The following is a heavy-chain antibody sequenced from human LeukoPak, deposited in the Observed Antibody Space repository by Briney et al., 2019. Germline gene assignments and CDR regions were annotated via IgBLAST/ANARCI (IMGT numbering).Heavy chain of an antibody. CDR1: GFTFSSYG. CDR3: ARAPYYYDSSGYFQH. V-gene: IGHV3-33*01. J-gene: IGHJ1*01. Sequence: PGRSLRLSCAASGFTFSSYGMHWVRQAPGKGLEWVAVIWYDGSNKYYADSVKGRFTISRDNSKNTLYLQMNSLRAEDTAVYYCARAPYYYDSSGYFQHWGQGTLVTVSS. CDR2: IWYDGSNK. D-gene: IGHD3-22*01.